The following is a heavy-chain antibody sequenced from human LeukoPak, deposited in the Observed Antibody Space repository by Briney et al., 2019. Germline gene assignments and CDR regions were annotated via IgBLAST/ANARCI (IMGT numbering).Heavy chain of an antibody. Sequence: GASVKVSCKASGYTFTSSGISWVRQAPGQGLEWMGWLNPNSGGTTYAQKFQGRVTMTRETSISAAYMALSRLKSDDTAVYYCARAPKDHCSGGRCSSPWDWFDPWGQGTLVTVSS. CDR1: GYTFTSSG. V-gene: IGHV1-2*02. CDR3: ARAPKDHCSGGRCSSPWDWFDP. D-gene: IGHD2-15*01. CDR2: LNPNSGGT. J-gene: IGHJ5*02.